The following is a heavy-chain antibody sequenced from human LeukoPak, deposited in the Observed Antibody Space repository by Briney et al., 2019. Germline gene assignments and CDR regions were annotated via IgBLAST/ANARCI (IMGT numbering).Heavy chain of an antibody. V-gene: IGHV3-21*01. Sequence: GGSLRLSCAASAFTFSSYSMNWVRQAPGKGLEWVSSISSSSRYIYYADSVKGRFTISRDNAKNSLYLQMNSLRAEDTAVYYCARGVAGTLGGQGTLVTVSS. D-gene: IGHD6-19*01. J-gene: IGHJ4*02. CDR2: ISSSSRYI. CDR3: ARGVAGTL. CDR1: AFTFSSYS.